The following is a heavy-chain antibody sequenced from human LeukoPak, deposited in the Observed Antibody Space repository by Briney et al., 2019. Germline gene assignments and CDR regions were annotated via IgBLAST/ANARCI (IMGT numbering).Heavy chain of an antibody. CDR1: GFTFSSCG. CDR2: IWYDGSNK. Sequence: GGSLRLSCAASGFTFSSCGMHWVRQAPGKGLEWVPVIWYDGSNKYYADSVKGRFTISRDNSKNTLYLQMNSLRAEDTAVYYCARGDVNRCSGGSCYYYGMDVWGQGTTVTVSS. V-gene: IGHV3-33*01. J-gene: IGHJ6*02. D-gene: IGHD2-15*01. CDR3: ARGDVNRCSGGSCYYYGMDV.